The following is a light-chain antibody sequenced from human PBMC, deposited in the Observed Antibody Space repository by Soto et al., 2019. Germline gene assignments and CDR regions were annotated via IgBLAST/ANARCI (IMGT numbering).Light chain of an antibody. CDR1: QSVSSW. J-gene: IGKJ2*01. Sequence: DIQMTQSPSTLSASVGDRVTITCRASQSVSSWLAWYQQKPGKAPNLLIFKASNLENGVPSRFSGSGSGTEFTLTISSLQPDDFATYHCQQYHSYSYTFGQGTKLEI. V-gene: IGKV1-5*03. CDR3: QQYHSYSYT. CDR2: KAS.